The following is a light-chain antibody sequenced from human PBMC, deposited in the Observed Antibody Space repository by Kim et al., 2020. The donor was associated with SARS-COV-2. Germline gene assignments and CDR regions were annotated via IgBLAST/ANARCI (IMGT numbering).Light chain of an antibody. CDR3: SSYAGSNNLV. V-gene: IGLV2-8*01. CDR1: SSDVGGYNY. Sequence: GQSFTISCTGTSSDVGGYNYVSWYQQHPGKAPKIMIYEVTKRPSGVPDRFSGSKSGNTASLTVSGLQTEDEADYFCSSYAGSNNLVFGGGTKLTVL. CDR2: EVT. J-gene: IGLJ3*02.